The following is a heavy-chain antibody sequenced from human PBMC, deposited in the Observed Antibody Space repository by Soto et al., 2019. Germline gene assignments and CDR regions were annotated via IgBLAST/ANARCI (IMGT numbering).Heavy chain of an antibody. CDR1: GYTFTGYY. CDR3: ARDLVAFFGVVITRGYYYYGMDF. D-gene: IGHD3-3*01. J-gene: IGHJ6*02. Sequence: ASVKVSCKASGYTFTGYYMHWVRQAPGQGLEWMGWINPNSGGTNYAQKFQGRVTMTRDTTISTAYMELSRLRSDDTVVYYCARDLVAFFGVVITRGYYYYGMDFWGQGTTVTVSS. CDR2: INPNSGGT. V-gene: IGHV1-2*02.